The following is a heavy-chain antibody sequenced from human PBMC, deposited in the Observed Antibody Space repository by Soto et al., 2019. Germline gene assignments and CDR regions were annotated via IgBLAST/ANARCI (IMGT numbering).Heavy chain of an antibody. CDR2: IYKSGTT. V-gene: IGHV4-30-4*01. Sequence: SETLSLTCSVSGGSINSDDHYWTWIRQPPGKGLEWIGSIYKSGTTNYNPSLKSRITVSIDTSKNQFSLSLSSVNAADTAVYYCVRDRSNSPDYFGYWGQGTLVTVSS. CDR1: GGSINSDDHY. J-gene: IGHJ4*02. D-gene: IGHD6-6*01. CDR3: VRDRSNSPDYFGY.